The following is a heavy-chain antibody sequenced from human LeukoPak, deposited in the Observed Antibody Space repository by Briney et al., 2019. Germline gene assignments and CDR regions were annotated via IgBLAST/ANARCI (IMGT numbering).Heavy chain of an antibody. CDR3: ARHIQLLNFYYCMDV. J-gene: IGHJ6*03. Sequence: SETLSLTCTVSGPSISSYYWSWIRQSPKKGLEWIGYIHARGSTNFNPSLKSRVDISVDTSKNQFSLKLTSVTAADTAVYYCARHIQLLNFYYCMDVWGKGTTVTVS. CDR1: GPSISSYY. D-gene: IGHD2-2*01. V-gene: IGHV4-4*09. CDR2: IHARGST.